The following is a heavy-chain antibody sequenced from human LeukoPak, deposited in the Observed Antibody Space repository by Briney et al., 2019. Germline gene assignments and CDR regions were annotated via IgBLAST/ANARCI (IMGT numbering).Heavy chain of an antibody. CDR2: IKLDVSET. Sequence: GGSLRLSWAASGFTFSSYWMTWVRQAQGKGLEWVANIKLDVSETYYVDSVRGRFTISRDNSKNTLYLQMNSLRAEDTAVYFCAGISIAEAGGDYWGQGTLVTVSS. CDR3: AGISIAEAGGDY. D-gene: IGHD6-19*01. CDR1: GFTFSSYW. J-gene: IGHJ4*02. V-gene: IGHV3-7*01.